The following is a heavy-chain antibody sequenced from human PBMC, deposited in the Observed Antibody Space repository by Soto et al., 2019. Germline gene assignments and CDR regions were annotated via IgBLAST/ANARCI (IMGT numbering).Heavy chain of an antibody. CDR2: ISGYNGNT. J-gene: IGHJ6*02. CDR1: GYTFTRSG. CDR3: ARAGEVPYCFYGMDV. V-gene: IGHV1-18*01. D-gene: IGHD3-10*01. Sequence: QFQLMQSGGEVKKPGASVKVSCKASGYTFTRSGVSWVRQAPGQGLEWMGWISGYNGNTKYEQKFQDRIIMTTETSTSTAYMELRSLTSDDTAVYYCARAGEVPYCFYGMDVWGQGTKVIVSS.